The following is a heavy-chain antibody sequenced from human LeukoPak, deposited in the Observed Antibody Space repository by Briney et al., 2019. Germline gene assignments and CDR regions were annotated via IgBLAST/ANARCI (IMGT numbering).Heavy chain of an antibody. CDR2: IYYSGST. V-gene: IGHV4-39*01. CDR3: ARHGYCSSTSCYWLSPFIRGVQNYYYYYMDV. Sequence: SETLSLTCTVSGGSISSSSYYWGWIRQPPGKGLEWIGSIYYSGSTYYNPSLKSRVTISVDTSKNQFSLKLSSVTAADTAVYYCARHGYCSSTSCYWLSPFIRGVQNYYYYYMDVWGKGTTVTISS. J-gene: IGHJ6*03. D-gene: IGHD2-2*01. CDR1: GGSISSSSYY.